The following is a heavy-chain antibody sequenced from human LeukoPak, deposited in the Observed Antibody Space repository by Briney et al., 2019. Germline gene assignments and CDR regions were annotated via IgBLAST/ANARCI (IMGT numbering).Heavy chain of an antibody. D-gene: IGHD3-22*01. CDR2: IYYSGST. V-gene: IGHV4-59*08. CDR3: ARQGYDSSGYHPFDY. CDR1: GGSISSYY. Sequence: RPSETLSLTCTVSGGSISSYYWSWIRQPPGKGLEWIGYIYYSGSTNYNPSLKSRVTISVDTSKNQFSLKLSSVTAADTAVYYCARQGYDSSGYHPFDYWGQGTLVTVSS. J-gene: IGHJ4*02.